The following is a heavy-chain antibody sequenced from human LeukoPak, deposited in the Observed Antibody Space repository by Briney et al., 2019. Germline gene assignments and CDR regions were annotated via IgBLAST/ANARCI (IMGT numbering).Heavy chain of an antibody. CDR3: ARGKVVTMVRAVIITYFDY. Sequence: ASVKLSCKPSGYSFTRYFINWVRQAPGPGLEWMGIIIPSDGSTRYAQKFQGRVTMTRDTSTSTVYMELSSLRSEDTAVYYCARGKVVTMVRAVIITYFDYWGHGTLVTVSS. V-gene: IGHV1-46*01. D-gene: IGHD3-10*01. CDR2: IIPSDGST. CDR1: GYSFTRYF. J-gene: IGHJ4*01.